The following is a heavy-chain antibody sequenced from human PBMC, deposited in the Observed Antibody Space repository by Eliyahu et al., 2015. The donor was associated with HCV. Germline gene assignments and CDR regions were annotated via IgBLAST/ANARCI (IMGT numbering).Heavy chain of an antibody. CDR2: IWYDGSYK. Sequence: QAQLVESGGGVVQPGRSLXLSXAASGFRFXXYGMXWXRQAPGKGLEWVAVIWYDGSYKYYADSLKGRFNISRDNSKSTLYLQMNNLRVEDTALYYCARDPKEYYDFWSGGEQDSFDIWGQGTRVTVSS. D-gene: IGHD3-3*01. CDR1: GFRFXXYG. J-gene: IGHJ3*02. V-gene: IGHV3-33*01. CDR3: ARDPKEYYDFWSGGEQDSFDI.